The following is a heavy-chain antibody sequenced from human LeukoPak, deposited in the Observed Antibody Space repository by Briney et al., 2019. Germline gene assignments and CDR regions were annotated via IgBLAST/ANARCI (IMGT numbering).Heavy chain of an antibody. J-gene: IGHJ4*02. CDR2: IYTDGST. CDR3: ARDGHGDIDY. D-gene: IGHD4-17*01. Sequence: HPGGSLRLSCAASGFIVSSNYMSWVRQPPGKGLEWVSIIYTDGSTYYADPVKGRFTISRDNSKNTLYPQMSSLRAEDTAVYYCARDGHGDIDYWGQGTLVTVSS. V-gene: IGHV3-53*01. CDR1: GFIVSSNY.